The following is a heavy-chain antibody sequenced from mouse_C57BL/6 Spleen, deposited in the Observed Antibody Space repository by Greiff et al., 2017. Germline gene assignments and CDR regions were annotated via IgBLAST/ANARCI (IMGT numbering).Heavy chain of an antibody. Sequence: QVQLQQSGAELVRPGSSVKLSCKASGYTFTSYWMHWVKQRPIQGLEWIGNIDPSDSETHYNQKFKDKATLTVDKSSSTAYMQLSSLTSEDSAVYYCARGGATVVADWYFDVWGTGTTVTVSS. V-gene: IGHV1-52*01. CDR3: ARGGATVVADWYFDV. CDR1: GYTFTSYW. D-gene: IGHD1-1*01. CDR2: IDPSDSET. J-gene: IGHJ1*03.